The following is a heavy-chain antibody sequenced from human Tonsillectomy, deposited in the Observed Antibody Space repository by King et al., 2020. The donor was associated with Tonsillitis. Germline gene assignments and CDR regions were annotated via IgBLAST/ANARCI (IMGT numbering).Heavy chain of an antibody. Sequence: VQLVQSGGGLVQPGGSLRLSCAASGFTFSSYSMNWVRQAPGKGREWVSYIGTSSSTIYYADSVKGRFTISRDNAKTSLYLQINSLRAEDTAVYYCARDDLWAFDIWGQGTMVTVS. CDR1: GFTFSSYS. CDR3: ARDDLWAFDI. V-gene: IGHV3-48*01. CDR2: IGTSSSTI. J-gene: IGHJ3*02. D-gene: IGHD2-21*01.